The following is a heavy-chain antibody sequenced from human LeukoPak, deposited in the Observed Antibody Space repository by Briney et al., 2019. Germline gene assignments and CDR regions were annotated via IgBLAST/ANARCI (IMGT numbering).Heavy chain of an antibody. CDR2: ISDSGDGT. CDR3: AKALFTDYIRLPMD. CDR1: GFTFSNYA. V-gene: IGHV3-23*01. D-gene: IGHD2-21*01. Sequence: GGSMRLSCAASGFTFSNYAMTWVRQAPGKGLEWVSTISDSGDGTYYADPVKGRFTISRDNSKNTLYLQMNSLRAGDTAIYFCAKALFTDYIRLPMDWGLGILVAVSS. J-gene: IGHJ4*02.